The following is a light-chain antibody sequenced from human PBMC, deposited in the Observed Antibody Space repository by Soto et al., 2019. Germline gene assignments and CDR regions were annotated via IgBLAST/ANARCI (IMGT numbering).Light chain of an antibody. CDR3: QQYNSYSRFT. J-gene: IGKJ3*01. CDR2: DAS. CDR1: QSISSW. Sequence: DIQMTQSPSTLSASVGDRVTITCRASQSISSWLAWYQQKPGKAPKLLIYDASSLESGVPSRFSGSGYGTEFTLTISSLQPDDFATYYCQQYNSYSRFTFGPGTKVDIK. V-gene: IGKV1-5*01.